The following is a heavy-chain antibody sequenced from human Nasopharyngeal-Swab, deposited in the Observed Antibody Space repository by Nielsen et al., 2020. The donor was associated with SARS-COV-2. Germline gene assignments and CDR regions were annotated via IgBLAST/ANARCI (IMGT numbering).Heavy chain of an antibody. CDR2: IYWDDDK. J-gene: IGHJ4*02. D-gene: IGHD3-3*01. CDR1: GFSLDTGGMG. V-gene: IGHV2-5*02. CDR3: ARRECRTSRCLHFDY. Sequence: SGPTLVQPTQTGTLTCSFSGFSLDTGGMGVGWIRQPPGKALEWLGLIYWDDDKRYSPSLKNRLNITKDTSRSQVVLTLTNLDPMDTATYFCARRECRTSRCLHFDYWGQGTLVIVSS.